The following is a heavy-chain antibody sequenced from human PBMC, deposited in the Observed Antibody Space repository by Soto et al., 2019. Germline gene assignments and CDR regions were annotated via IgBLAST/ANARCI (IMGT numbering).Heavy chain of an antibody. CDR1: GFNFSSYS. V-gene: IGHV3-21*01. Sequence: EVQLVESGGGLVKPGGSLRLSCAASGFNFSSYSMNWVRQAPGKGLEWVSSISRSSSNIYYVDSVKGRFTISRDNAKNSLYLQMNSLRAEDTAVYYCARDLKVEAAGTGYYYYGMDVWGQGTTVTVSS. CDR3: ARDLKVEAAGTGYYYYGMDV. D-gene: IGHD6-13*01. J-gene: IGHJ6*02. CDR2: ISRSSSNI.